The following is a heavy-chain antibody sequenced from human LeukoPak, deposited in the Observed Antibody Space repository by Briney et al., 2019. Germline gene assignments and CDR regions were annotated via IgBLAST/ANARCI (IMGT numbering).Heavy chain of an antibody. J-gene: IGHJ6*03. CDR2: IYSGGNT. CDR3: AKGLRTGVGPYMGYHYYMDV. D-gene: IGHD3-16*01. V-gene: IGHV3-53*01. CDR1: GFTVGSNY. Sequence: GGSLRLSCAASGFTVGSNYLTWVRQAPGKGLEWVSVIYSGGNTYYADSVKGRFTISRDNSYNTVSLQMNSLRDEDTGVYYCAKGLRTGVGPYMGYHYYMDVWGKGATVTVSS.